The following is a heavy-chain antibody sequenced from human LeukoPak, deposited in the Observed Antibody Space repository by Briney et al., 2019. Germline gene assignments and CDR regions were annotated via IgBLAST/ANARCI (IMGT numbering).Heavy chain of an antibody. Sequence: SVKVSCKASGGTFSSYAISWVRQAPGQGLEWMGRIIPILGIANYAQKFQGRVTITADKSTSTAYMELSSLRSENTAVYYCARDDVLRYFDWLLDYYYYYGMDVWGQGTTVTVSS. CDR3: ARDDVLRYFDWLLDYYYYYGMDV. V-gene: IGHV1-69*04. CDR2: IIPILGIA. D-gene: IGHD3-9*01. J-gene: IGHJ6*02. CDR1: GGTFSSYA.